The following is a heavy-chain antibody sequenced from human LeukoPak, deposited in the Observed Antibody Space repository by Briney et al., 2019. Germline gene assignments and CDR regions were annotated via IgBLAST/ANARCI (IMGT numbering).Heavy chain of an antibody. CDR2: IKQDGGEE. D-gene: IGHD1-26*01. Sequence: GGSLRLSCAASGFTFSSYSMNWVRQTPGKGLEWVANIKQDGGEEYYVDSVKGRFTISRDNAKNSLYLQMSSLRAEDTAVYYCARDKDVGATLLDYWGQGTLVTVSS. CDR1: GFTFSSYS. CDR3: ARDKDVGATLLDY. V-gene: IGHV3-7*01. J-gene: IGHJ4*02.